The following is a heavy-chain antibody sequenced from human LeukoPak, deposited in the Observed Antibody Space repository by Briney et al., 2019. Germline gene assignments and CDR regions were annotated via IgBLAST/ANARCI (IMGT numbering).Heavy chain of an antibody. CDR1: GFTFSDYY. V-gene: IGHV3-11*01. CDR2: ISGGSRTI. J-gene: IGHJ4*02. CDR3: ARAGQSDY. Sequence: GGSLRLSCAASGFTFSDYYMNWIRQAPEKGLEWVSSISGGSRTINYADSVKGRFTTSRDNAKNSLYLQVNSLRAEDTAVYYCARAGQSDYWGQGTLVTVSS.